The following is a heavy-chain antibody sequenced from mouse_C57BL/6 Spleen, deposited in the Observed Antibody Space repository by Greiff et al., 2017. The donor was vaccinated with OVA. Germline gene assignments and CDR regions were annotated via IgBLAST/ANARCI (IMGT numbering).Heavy chain of an antibody. J-gene: IGHJ3*01. CDR1: GFSLSTFGLG. V-gene: IGHV8-8*01. CDR2: IWWDDDK. CDR3: ARISTAQATSAWFAY. Sequence: QVTLKVSGPGILQPSQTLSLTCSFSGFSLSTFGLGVGWIRQPSGKGLEWLAHIWWDDDKYYNPALKSRLTISKATSKNQVFLKIANVDTADTATYYCARISTAQATSAWFAYWGQGTLVTVSA. D-gene: IGHD3-2*02.